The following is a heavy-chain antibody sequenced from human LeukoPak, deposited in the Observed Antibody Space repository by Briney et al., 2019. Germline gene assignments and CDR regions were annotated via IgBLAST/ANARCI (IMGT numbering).Heavy chain of an antibody. CDR2: IYTRGST. V-gene: IGHV4-4*07. Sequence: SSEALSLSCTVSGDSISSYYWSWIRQPAGKGLEWIGRIYTRGSTNYNPSLKSRVTMSVDTSKNQFSLKLSSVTAADTAVYYCAREGANDSSGYYYAYWGQGTLVTVSS. CDR3: AREGANDSSGYYYAY. D-gene: IGHD3-22*01. J-gene: IGHJ4*02. CDR1: GDSISSYY.